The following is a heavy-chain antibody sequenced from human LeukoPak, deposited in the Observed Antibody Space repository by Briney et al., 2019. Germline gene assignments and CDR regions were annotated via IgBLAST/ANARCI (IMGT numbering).Heavy chain of an antibody. J-gene: IGHJ2*01. D-gene: IGHD4-23*01. CDR2: ILVIGGTT. CDR1: AFTFDIYA. V-gene: IGHV3-43*02. CDR3: AKGTRDYGGRPRWYFDL. Sequence: QPGPSLRLSYPAAAFTFDIYAMHCASQAPGKGLECLSLILVIGGTTYYGDSVKGRFTICRDNSKNSLFLQMFSLRNEDTALYYCAKGTRDYGGRPRWYFDLWGRGTLVTVSS.